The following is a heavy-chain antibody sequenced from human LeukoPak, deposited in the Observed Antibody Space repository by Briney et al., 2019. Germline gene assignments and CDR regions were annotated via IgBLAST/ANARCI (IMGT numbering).Heavy chain of an antibody. D-gene: IGHD3-9*01. CDR2: IKQDGSEK. Sequence: GGSLRLSCVASGFTFSSHWMTWVRQAPGKGLEWVANIKQDGSEKYYVDSVKGRFTISRDNAKNSLYLQMNSLRAEDTAVYYCTRVASYDILTGYYTLHYDYWGQGTLVTVSS. V-gene: IGHV3-7*01. CDR1: GFTFSSHW. CDR3: TRVASYDILTGYYTLHYDY. J-gene: IGHJ4*02.